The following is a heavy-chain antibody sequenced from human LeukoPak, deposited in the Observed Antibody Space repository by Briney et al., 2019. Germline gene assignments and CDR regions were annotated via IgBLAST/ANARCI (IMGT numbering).Heavy chain of an antibody. V-gene: IGHV3-30-3*01. Sequence: GGSLRLSCTASGFICSDYAMSWARQAPGKGLEWVAVISYDGSNKYYADSVKGRFTISRDNSKNTLYLQMNSLRAEDTAVYYCTRSDGYSSSWYVPDYWGQGTLVTVSS. CDR1: GFICSDYA. CDR2: ISYDGSNK. D-gene: IGHD6-13*01. J-gene: IGHJ4*02. CDR3: TRSDGYSSSWYVPDY.